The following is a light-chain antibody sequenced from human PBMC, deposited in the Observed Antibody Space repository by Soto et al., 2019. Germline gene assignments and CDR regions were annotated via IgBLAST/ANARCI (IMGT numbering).Light chain of an antibody. J-gene: IGLJ1*01. CDR1: NIGTRT. Sequence: SYELTQPPSESVAPGQTARITCGGNNIGTRTVHWCQQKPGQAPVLVVHDDSDRPSGIPERFSGFNSGNTATLTITRVEAGDEADYFCQVWDSSSDHYVFGTGTKVTVL. CDR2: DDS. CDR3: QVWDSSSDHYV. V-gene: IGLV3-21*02.